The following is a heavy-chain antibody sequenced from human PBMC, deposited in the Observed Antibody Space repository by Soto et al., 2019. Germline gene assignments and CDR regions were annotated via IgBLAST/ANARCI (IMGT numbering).Heavy chain of an antibody. D-gene: IGHD2-2*01. V-gene: IGHV3-33*01. Sequence: QVQLVESGGGVVQPGRSLRLSCAASGFTFSSYGMHWVRQAPGKGLEWVAVIWYDGSNKYYADSVKGRFTISRDNSKNTLYLQMNSLRAEDTAVYYCARDIYVVVPAAMPDYWGQGTLVTVSS. J-gene: IGHJ4*02. CDR2: IWYDGSNK. CDR3: ARDIYVVVPAAMPDY. CDR1: GFTFSSYG.